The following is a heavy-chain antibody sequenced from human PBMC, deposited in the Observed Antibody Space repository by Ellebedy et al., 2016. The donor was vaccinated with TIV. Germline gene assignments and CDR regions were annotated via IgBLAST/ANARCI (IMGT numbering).Heavy chain of an antibody. CDR3: VTRHNAAFDI. Sequence: GESLKISCAASGFSVSSNDMSWVRQRPGKGLECVSLINSGGATYYADSVEGRFTISRDNSKKTLYLQMSGLGADDTAVYYCVTRHNAAFDIWGQGTTVTVS. D-gene: IGHD1-1*01. CDR2: INSGGAT. CDR1: GFSVSSND. V-gene: IGHV3-53*01. J-gene: IGHJ3*02.